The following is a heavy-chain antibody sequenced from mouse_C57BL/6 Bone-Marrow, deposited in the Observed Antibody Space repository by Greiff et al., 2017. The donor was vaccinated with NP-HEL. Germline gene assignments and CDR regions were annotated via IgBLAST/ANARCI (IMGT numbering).Heavy chain of an antibody. CDR2: IDPETGGT. CDR1: GYTFTDYE. V-gene: IGHV1-15*01. Sequence: VQLQQSGAELVRPGASVTLSCKASGYTFTDYEMHWVKQTPVHGLEWIGAIDPETGGTAYNQKFKGKAILTADKSSSTAYMELRSLTSEDSAVDYCLYDDYDWYFDVGAQGPRSPSPQ. J-gene: IGHJ1*03. CDR3: LYDDYDWYFDV. D-gene: IGHD2-4*01.